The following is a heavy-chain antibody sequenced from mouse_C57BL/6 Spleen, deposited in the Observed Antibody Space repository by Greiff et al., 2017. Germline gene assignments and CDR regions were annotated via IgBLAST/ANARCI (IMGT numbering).Heavy chain of an antibody. Sequence: VQLKQSVAELVRPGASVKLSCTASGFNIKNTYMHWVKQRPEQGLEWIGRIAPANGNTKYAPKFQGKATITADTSSNTAYLQLSSLTSEDTAIYYCAGDYGSSYLYAMDYWGQGTSVTVSS. CDR3: AGDYGSSYLYAMDY. CDR2: IAPANGNT. CDR1: GFNIKNTY. D-gene: IGHD1-1*01. V-gene: IGHV14-3*01. J-gene: IGHJ4*01.